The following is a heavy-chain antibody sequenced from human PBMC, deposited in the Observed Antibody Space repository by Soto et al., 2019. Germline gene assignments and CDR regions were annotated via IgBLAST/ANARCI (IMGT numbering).Heavy chain of an antibody. J-gene: IGHJ3*02. D-gene: IGHD2-15*01. V-gene: IGHV1-46*03. CDR2: INPSGGST. Sequence: ASVKVSCKASGYTFTSYYMHWVRQAPGQGLEWMGIINPSGGSTSYAQKFQGRVTMTRDTSTSTVYMELSSLRSEDTAVYYCASSQSCSGGSCYSRDAFDIWGQGTMVTVSS. CDR1: GYTFTSYY. CDR3: ASSQSCSGGSCYSRDAFDI.